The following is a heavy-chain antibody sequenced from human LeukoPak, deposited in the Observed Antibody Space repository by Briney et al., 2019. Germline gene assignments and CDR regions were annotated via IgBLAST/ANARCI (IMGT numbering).Heavy chain of an antibody. CDR3: ARPVPSRLGWFDP. V-gene: IGHV4-39*07. CDR1: GGSISSSGSY. Sequence: PSETLSLTCTVSGGSISSSGSYWGWIRQPPGRGLEWIVTIYYSGSTYYNPSLKSRVTISVDTSKNQFSLNLSSVTAADTAVYYCARPVPSRLGWFDPWGQGTLVTVSS. J-gene: IGHJ5*02. CDR2: IYYSGST. D-gene: IGHD1-1*01.